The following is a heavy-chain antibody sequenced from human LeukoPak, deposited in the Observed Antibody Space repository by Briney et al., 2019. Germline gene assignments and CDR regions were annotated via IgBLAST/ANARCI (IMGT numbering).Heavy chain of an antibody. J-gene: IGHJ3*02. CDR1: GGYISSFY. CDR2: IYYSGSS. CDR3: AREDAEQMDNSFDI. D-gene: IGHD5-24*01. V-gene: IGHV4-59*12. Sequence: SETLSLTCTVSGGYISSFYWSWIRQPPGKGLEWIGYIYYSGSSNYNPSLKSRVTISGDTSKNQISLKLSSVTAADTAVYYCAREDAEQMDNSFDIWGQGTMVTVSS.